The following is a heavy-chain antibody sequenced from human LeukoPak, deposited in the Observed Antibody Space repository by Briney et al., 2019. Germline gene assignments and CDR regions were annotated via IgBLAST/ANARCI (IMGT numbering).Heavy chain of an antibody. CDR2: INPNSGGT. CDR3: ASARYYYDSGGYYYPGLDAFDI. CDR1: GYTFTSYY. Sequence: ASVKVSCKASGYTFTSYYMHWVRQAPGQGLEWMGWINPNSGGTNYAQKFQGRVTMTRDTSISTAYMELSRLRSDDTAVYYCASARYYYDSGGYYYPGLDAFDIWGQGTMVTVSS. D-gene: IGHD3-22*01. V-gene: IGHV1-2*02. J-gene: IGHJ3*02.